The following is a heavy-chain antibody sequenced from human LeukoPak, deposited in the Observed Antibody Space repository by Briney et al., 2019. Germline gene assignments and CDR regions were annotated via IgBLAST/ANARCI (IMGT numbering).Heavy chain of an antibody. V-gene: IGHV4-38-2*02. CDR2: IYNSGST. Sequence: SETLSLTCTVSGYSISSGYFWGWIRQPPGKGLEWIGTIYNSGSTYYNASLESRVTISVDTSKNQFSLKLSSVTAADTAIYYCARRAGEYSHPYDYWGQGTLVTVSS. CDR1: GYSISSGYF. CDR3: ARRAGEYSHPYDY. J-gene: IGHJ4*02. D-gene: IGHD2-15*01.